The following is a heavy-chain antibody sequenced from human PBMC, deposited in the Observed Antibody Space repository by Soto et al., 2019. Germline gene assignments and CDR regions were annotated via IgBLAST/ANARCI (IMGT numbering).Heavy chain of an antibody. D-gene: IGHD3-9*01. CDR1: GGSISSYY. J-gene: IGHJ3*02. Sequence: SETLSLTCTVSGGSISSYYWSWIRQPPGKGLEWIGYIYYSGSTNYNPSLKSRVTISVDTSKNQFSLKLSSVTAADTAVYYCARDVSDILTGYYAFDIWGQGTMVTVSS. V-gene: IGHV4-59*12. CDR3: ARDVSDILTGYYAFDI. CDR2: IYYSGST.